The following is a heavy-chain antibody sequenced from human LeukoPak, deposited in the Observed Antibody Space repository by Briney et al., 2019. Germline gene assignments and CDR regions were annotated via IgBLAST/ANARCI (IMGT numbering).Heavy chain of an antibody. J-gene: IGHJ4*02. CDR3: AIKGEQQLALFDY. CDR1: GGTFSSYA. CDR2: IIPIFGTA. V-gene: IGHV1-69*01. D-gene: IGHD6-13*01. Sequence: GSSVEVSCKASGGTFSSYAISWVRQAPGQGLEWMGGIIPIFGTANYAQKFQGRVTITADESTSTAYIELSSLRSEDTAVYYCAIKGEQQLALFDYWGQGTLVTVSS.